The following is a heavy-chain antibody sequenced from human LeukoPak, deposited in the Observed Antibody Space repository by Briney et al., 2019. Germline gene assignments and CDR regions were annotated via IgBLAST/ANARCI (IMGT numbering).Heavy chain of an antibody. Sequence: SETLSLTCTVSGYSISSGYYWGWIRQPPGKGLEWIGSIYHSGSTYYNPSLKSRVTISVDTSKNQFSLKLSSVTAADTAVYYCARDRAARPFGSFSSGEYYFDYWGQGTLVTVSS. D-gene: IGHD6-6*01. CDR3: ARDRAARPFGSFSSGEYYFDY. CDR1: GYSISSGYY. CDR2: IYHSGST. V-gene: IGHV4-38-2*02. J-gene: IGHJ4*02.